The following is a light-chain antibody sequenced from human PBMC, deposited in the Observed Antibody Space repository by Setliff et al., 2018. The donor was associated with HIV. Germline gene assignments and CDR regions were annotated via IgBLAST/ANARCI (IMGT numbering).Light chain of an antibody. V-gene: IGLV2-14*01. J-gene: IGLJ1*01. CDR2: EVS. Sequence: QSVLTQPASVSGSPGQSISMSCTGTSSDVGNYNYVSWYQQYPGKVPKVIIYEVSYRPSGVSDRFSGSKSGTTASLTISGLQPEDEADYYCSSYAITSTPVFGTGTKVTVL. CDR3: SSYAITSTPV. CDR1: SSDVGNYNY.